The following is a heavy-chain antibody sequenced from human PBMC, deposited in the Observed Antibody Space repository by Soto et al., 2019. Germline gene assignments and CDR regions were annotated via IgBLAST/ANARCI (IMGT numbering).Heavy chain of an antibody. V-gene: IGHV4-4*02. CDR3: ARGYYYASSGYYHSNAFDI. J-gene: IGHJ3*02. CDR1: GGSISSSNW. CDR2: IYHSGST. Sequence: PSETLSLTCAVSGGSISSSNWWSWVRQPPGKGVEGIWEIYHSGSTNYNPSLKSRVTITLDKSKNQFSLNLSSVSAADKAVYFCARGYYYASSGYYHSNAFDIWGQGTMVTVSS. D-gene: IGHD3-22*01.